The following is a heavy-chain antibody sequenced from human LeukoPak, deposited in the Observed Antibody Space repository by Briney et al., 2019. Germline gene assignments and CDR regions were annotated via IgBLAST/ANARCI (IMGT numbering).Heavy chain of an antibody. CDR3: ARVYGNDFWSGYYTPYFDY. CDR1: GGSISTYY. CDR2: IYYSGST. J-gene: IGHJ4*02. Sequence: ASETLSLTCTLSGGSISTYYWSWIRQPPGKGLEWIGYIYYSGSTNYNPSLKSRVTISVDTSKNQFSLKLSSVTAADTAVYYCARVYGNDFWSGYYTPYFDYWGQGTLVTVSS. V-gene: IGHV4-59*01. D-gene: IGHD3-3*01.